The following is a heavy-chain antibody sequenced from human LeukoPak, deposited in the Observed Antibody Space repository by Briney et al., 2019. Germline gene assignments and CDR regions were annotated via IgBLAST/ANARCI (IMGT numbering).Heavy chain of an antibody. CDR1: GFTFSSCG. CDR2: IRFDGGNK. CDR3: AKDVGAYSASSRAFDC. J-gene: IGHJ4*02. D-gene: IGHD6-6*01. Sequence: GGSLRLSCAASGFTFSSCGMHWVRQAPGRGLEWVAFIRFDGGNKRYAGSVKGRFTISRDNSKNTLYLQMNTLTTEDTAVYSCAKDVGAYSASSRAFDCWGQGTLVTVSS. V-gene: IGHV3-30*02.